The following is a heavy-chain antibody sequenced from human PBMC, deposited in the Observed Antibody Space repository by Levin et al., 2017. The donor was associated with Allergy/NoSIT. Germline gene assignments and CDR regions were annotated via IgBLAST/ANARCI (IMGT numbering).Heavy chain of an antibody. CDR2: INSDGSST. J-gene: IGHJ4*02. Sequence: GGSLRLSCAASGFIFSNYWMHWVRQAPGKGLVWVSRINSDGSSTSYADSVKGRFTISRDNAKNTLYLQMNSLRAEDTAVYYCARGGEYSYGYTDYWGQGTLVTASS. CDR3: ARGGEYSYGYTDY. V-gene: IGHV3-74*01. D-gene: IGHD5-18*01. CDR1: GFIFSNYW.